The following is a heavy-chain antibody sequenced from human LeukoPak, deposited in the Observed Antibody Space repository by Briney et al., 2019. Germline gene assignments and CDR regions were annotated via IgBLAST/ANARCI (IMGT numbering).Heavy chain of an antibody. D-gene: IGHD3-22*01. Sequence: GGSLRLSCAASGFTFINYRMNSVRQAPGKGLEWVSSISSSSSYIYYADSVKGRFTISRDNAKNSLYLQMNSLRAEDTAVYYCARASYDSSGYFDYWGQGTLVTVSS. CDR3: ARASYDSSGYFDY. J-gene: IGHJ4*02. V-gene: IGHV3-21*01. CDR1: GFTFINYR. CDR2: ISSSSSYI.